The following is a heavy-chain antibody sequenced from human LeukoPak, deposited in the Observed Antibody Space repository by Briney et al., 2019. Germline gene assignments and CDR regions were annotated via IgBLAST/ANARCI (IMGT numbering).Heavy chain of an antibody. CDR1: GFTVSSNY. Sequence: GGSLRLSCAASGFTVSSNYMNWVRQAPGKGLEWVSSISSSSSYIYYADSVKGRFTISRDNAKNSLYLQMNSLRAEDTAVYYCARVPYVDTAMGLGNYWGQGTLVTVSS. V-gene: IGHV3-21*01. CDR2: ISSSSSYI. CDR3: ARVPYVDTAMGLGNY. J-gene: IGHJ4*02. D-gene: IGHD5-18*01.